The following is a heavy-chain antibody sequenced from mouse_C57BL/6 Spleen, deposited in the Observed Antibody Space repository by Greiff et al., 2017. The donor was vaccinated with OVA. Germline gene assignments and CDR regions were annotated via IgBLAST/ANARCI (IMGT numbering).Heavy chain of an antibody. V-gene: IGHV1-82*01. CDR1: GYAFSSSW. Sequence: QVQLKESGPELVKPGASVKISCKASGYAFSSSWMNWVKQRPGKGLEWIGRIYPGDGDTNYNGKFKGKATLTADKSSSTAYMQLSSLTSEDSAVYFCARGDSSGYVDYWGQGTTLTVSS. J-gene: IGHJ2*01. CDR3: ARGDSSGYVDY. CDR2: IYPGDGDT. D-gene: IGHD3-2*02.